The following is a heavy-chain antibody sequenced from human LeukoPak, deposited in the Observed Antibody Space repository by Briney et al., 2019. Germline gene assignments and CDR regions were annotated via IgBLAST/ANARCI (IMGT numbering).Heavy chain of an antibody. CDR3: ARSGTTMVRGVMSFDY. D-gene: IGHD3-10*01. J-gene: IGHJ4*02. V-gene: IGHV3-23*01. CDR1: GFTFSSYV. Sequence: GGSLRLSCAASGFTFSSYVMSWVRQAPGKVLEWVSAISGSDGSTYYADSVKGRFTISRDNSKNTLYLQMNSLRAEDTAVYYCARSGTTMVRGVMSFDYWGQGTLVTVSS. CDR2: ISGSDGST.